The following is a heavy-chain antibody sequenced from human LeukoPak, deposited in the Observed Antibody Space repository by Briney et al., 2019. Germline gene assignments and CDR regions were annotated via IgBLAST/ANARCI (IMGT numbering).Heavy chain of an antibody. V-gene: IGHV3-7*04. CDR1: GFTFSSYW. CDR2: IKQDGSEK. Sequence: GGSLRLSCAASGFTFSSYWMSWVRQAPGKGLEWVANIKQDGSEKYYVDSVKGRFTISRDNAKNSLYLQMNSLRAEDTAVYYCAGGRGGGVGFLNRFGPWGQGNLGTLSP. J-gene: IGHJ5*02. CDR3: AGGRGGGVGFLNRFGP. D-gene: IGHD2-8*01.